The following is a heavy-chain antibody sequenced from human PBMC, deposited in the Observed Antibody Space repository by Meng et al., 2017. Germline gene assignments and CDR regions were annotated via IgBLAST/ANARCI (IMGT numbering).Heavy chain of an antibody. CDR3: ARDPPGLLWFGEYYYYYGMDV. D-gene: IGHD3-10*01. CDR2: ISSSSGYI. J-gene: IGHJ6*02. V-gene: IGHV3-21*01. CDR1: GFTFSSYS. Sequence: GGSLRLSCAASGFTFSSYSMNWVRQAPGKGLEGVSSISSSSGYIYYADSVKGRFTISRDNAKNSLYLQMNSLRAEDTAVYYCARDPPGLLWFGEYYYYYGMDVWGQGTTVTVSS.